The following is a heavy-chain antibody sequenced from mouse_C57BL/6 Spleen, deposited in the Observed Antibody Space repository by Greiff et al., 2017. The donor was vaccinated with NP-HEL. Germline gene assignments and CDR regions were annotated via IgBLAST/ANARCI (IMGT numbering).Heavy chain of an antibody. CDR1: GFTFSDYG. J-gene: IGHJ3*01. D-gene: IGHD1-1*01. V-gene: IGHV5-17*01. Sequence: EVQRVESGGGLVKPGGSLKLSCAASGFTFSDYGMHWVRQAPEKGLEWVAYISSGSSTIYYADTVKGRFTISRDNATNTLFLQLTSLRSEDTAMYYCARGGYGSSDAWFAYWGQGTLVTVAA. CDR2: ISSGSSTI. CDR3: ARGGYGSSDAWFAY.